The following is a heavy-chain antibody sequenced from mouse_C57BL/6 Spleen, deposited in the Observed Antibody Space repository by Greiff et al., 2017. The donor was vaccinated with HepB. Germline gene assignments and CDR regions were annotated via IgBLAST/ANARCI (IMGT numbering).Heavy chain of an antibody. CDR1: GFTFSSYA. Sequence: EVHLVESGGGLVKPGGSLKLSCAASGFTFSSYAMSWVRQTPEKRLEWVATISDGGSYTYYPDNVKGRFTISRDNAKNNLYLQMSHLKSEDTAMYYCARDDSNYDYWGQGTTLTVSS. CDR2: ISDGGSYT. CDR3: ARDDSNYDY. J-gene: IGHJ2*01. D-gene: IGHD2-5*01. V-gene: IGHV5-4*01.